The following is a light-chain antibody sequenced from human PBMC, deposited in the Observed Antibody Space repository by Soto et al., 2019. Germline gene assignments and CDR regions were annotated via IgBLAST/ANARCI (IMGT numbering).Light chain of an antibody. CDR1: QSVSSY. J-gene: IGKJ5*01. CDR2: GAS. Sequence: EIVLTQSPSTLSWSPVGGSTLSFRASQSVSSYLAWYQQKPGQAPRLLIYGASSRATGIPDRFSGSGSGTDFTLTISRLEPEDFAVYYCQQYGSSITFGQGTRLEI. CDR3: QQYGSSIT. V-gene: IGKV3-20*01.